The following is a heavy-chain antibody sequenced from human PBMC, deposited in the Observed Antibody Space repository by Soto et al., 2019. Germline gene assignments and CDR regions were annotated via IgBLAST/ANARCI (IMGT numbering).Heavy chain of an antibody. CDR3: AKDHFGMERSGYYVNFDY. Sequence: GGSLRLSCTASEFTFSSYTMSWVRQAPGKGLEWVSVISGSGGSTYYADSVKGRFTISRDNSKNTLYLQMNSLRAEDTAIYYCAKDHFGMERSGYYVNFDYWGQGTLVTDSS. CDR2: ISGSGGST. CDR1: EFTFSSYT. J-gene: IGHJ4*02. V-gene: IGHV3-23*01. D-gene: IGHD3-3*01.